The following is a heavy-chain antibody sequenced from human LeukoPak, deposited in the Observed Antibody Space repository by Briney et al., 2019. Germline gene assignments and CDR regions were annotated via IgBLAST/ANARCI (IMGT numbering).Heavy chain of an antibody. CDR1: GGSISSYY. CDR2: IYYSGNT. Sequence: SETLSLTCTVSGGSISSYYWSWIRQPPGKGLEWIGYIYYSGNTNYNPSLKSRVTISVDTSKNQFSLKLSSVTAAGTDVYYCALGSGSYSYWGQGTLVTVSS. D-gene: IGHD1-26*01. CDR3: ALGSGSYSY. V-gene: IGHV4-59*01. J-gene: IGHJ4*02.